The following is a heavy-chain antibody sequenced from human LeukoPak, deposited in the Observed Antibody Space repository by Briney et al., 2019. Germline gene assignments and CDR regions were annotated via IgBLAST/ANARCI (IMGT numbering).Heavy chain of an antibody. CDR3: AKGAVTATRKFDY. CDR1: GFTFSIYS. Sequence: GGSLRLSCAASGFTFSIYSMSWVRQAPGKGLEWVSIISGTGAVTFYADSLKGRFTISRDNSKNTLYLQMNSLRDEDTAVYYCAKGAVTATRKFDYWGQGTLVTVSS. CDR2: ISGTGAVT. D-gene: IGHD2-21*02. V-gene: IGHV3-23*01. J-gene: IGHJ4*02.